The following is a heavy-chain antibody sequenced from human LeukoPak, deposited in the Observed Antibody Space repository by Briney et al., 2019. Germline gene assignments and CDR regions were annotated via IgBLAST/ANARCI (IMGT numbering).Heavy chain of an antibody. V-gene: IGHV1-24*01. D-gene: IGHD3-16*01. CDR2: IDPENGDT. CDR3: ALEGGGNWFDP. J-gene: IGHJ5*02. CDR1: GSTFTQYS. Sequence: GASVKVSCKASGSTFTQYSIDWLRQAPGKGLEWMGRIDPENGDTKYAEKFQGRVIITADTSLDTGYMELSSLRSDDTAVYHCALEGGGNWFDPWGQGTLVTVSS.